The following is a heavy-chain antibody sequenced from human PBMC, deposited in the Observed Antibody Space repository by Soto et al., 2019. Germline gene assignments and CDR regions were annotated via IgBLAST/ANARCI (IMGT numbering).Heavy chain of an antibody. CDR1: GGTFSSYA. CDR3: ARGRNTAIDIYYYYYGMDV. J-gene: IGHJ6*02. V-gene: IGHV1-69*13. CDR2: IIPIFGTA. Sequence: EASVKVSCKASGGTFSSYAISWVRQAPGQGLEWMGGIIPIFGTANYAQKFQGRVTITADESTSTAYMELSSLRSEDTAVYYCARGRNTAIDIYYYYYGMDVWGQGTTVTVSS. D-gene: IGHD5-18*01.